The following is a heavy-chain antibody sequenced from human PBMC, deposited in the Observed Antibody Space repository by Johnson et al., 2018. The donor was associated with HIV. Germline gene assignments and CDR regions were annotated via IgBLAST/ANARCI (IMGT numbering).Heavy chain of an antibody. J-gene: IGHJ3*02. D-gene: IGHD6-13*01. CDR1: GFTVSSNY. Sequence: VQLVESGGGLIQPGGSLRLSCAASGFTVSSNYMSWVRQAPGKGLEWVSVIYSGGSTYYADSVKGRFTISRDNSKNSLFLQMNSLRVEDTAVYYCARSGGYPNAFDMGGQGTLVTVPA. CDR3: ARSGGYPNAFDM. V-gene: IGHV3-53*01. CDR2: IYSGGST.